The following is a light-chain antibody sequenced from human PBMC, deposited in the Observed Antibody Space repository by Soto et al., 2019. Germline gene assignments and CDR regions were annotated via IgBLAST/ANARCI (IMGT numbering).Light chain of an antibody. CDR2: SNS. J-gene: IGLJ2*01. CDR1: SSNIGTGYD. Sequence: QSVLTQPPSVSGAPGQRVTISCTGSSSNIGTGYDVHWYQQFPGTAPKLLIYSNSNRPSGVPDRFSGSKSGTSASLAITGFQAEDEADYYCQSYDSSLSGSVVFGGGTKLTVL. CDR3: QSYDSSLSGSVV. V-gene: IGLV1-40*01.